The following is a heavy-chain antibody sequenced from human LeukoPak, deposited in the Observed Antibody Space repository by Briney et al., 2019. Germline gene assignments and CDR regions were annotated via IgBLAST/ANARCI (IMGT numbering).Heavy chain of an antibody. CDR1: GGSISSYD. V-gene: IGHV4-59*01. CDR3: ARDATYYYGSGSYSTFDY. J-gene: IGHJ4*02. D-gene: IGHD3-10*01. CDR2: IYYSGST. Sequence: SETLSLTCTVSGGSISSYDWSWIRQPPGKGLEWIGYIYYSGSTNYNPSLKSRVTISVDTSKNQFSLKLSSVTAADTAVYYCARDATYYYGSGSYSTFDYWGQGTLVTVSS.